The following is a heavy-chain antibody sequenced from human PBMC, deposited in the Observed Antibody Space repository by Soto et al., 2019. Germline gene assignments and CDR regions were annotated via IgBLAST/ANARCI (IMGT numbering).Heavy chain of an antibody. CDR3: ARGGFSSSWRFDH. V-gene: IGHV1-69*06. J-gene: IGHJ4*02. Sequence: QVQLVQSGAEVKKPGSSMKVSCKTSGGTLGTYDINWVRQAPGQGLEWMGGIMAFIGSTKYAQKFQGRVTITADTSIDTVYMELNSLTSEYTAVYYCARGGFSSSWRFDHWGQGTLVTGSS. CDR1: GGTLGTYD. D-gene: IGHD6-6*01. CDR2: IMAFIGST.